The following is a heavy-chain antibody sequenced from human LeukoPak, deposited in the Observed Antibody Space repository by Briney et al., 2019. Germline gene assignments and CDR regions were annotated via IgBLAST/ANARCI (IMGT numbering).Heavy chain of an antibody. D-gene: IGHD6-19*01. CDR2: INSDGSTT. CDR3: ARVIYSGWEGELSD. V-gene: IGHV3-74*01. CDR1: GFTFSSYW. J-gene: IGHJ4*02. Sequence: GSLRLSCAASGFTFSSYWMHWVRQAPGKGLVWVSRINSDGSTTSYADSVMGRFTISRDNAKNTLYLQMNSLRAEDTAVYYCARVIYSGWEGELSDWGQGTLVTVSS.